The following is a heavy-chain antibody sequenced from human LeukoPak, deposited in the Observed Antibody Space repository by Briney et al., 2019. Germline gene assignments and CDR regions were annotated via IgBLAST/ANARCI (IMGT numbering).Heavy chain of an antibody. Sequence: GSRRLSCAASGFTFTDFPMNWVSQTPGEGLEWGSYISSKGVIYYADSVRGRFSISRDNAMNSVYMQMNSLRAEDTALYDCARDHNWGFDYWGRGTLVSVS. CDR1: GFTFTDFP. J-gene: IGHJ4*02. CDR2: ISSKGVI. V-gene: IGHV3-69-1*01. D-gene: IGHD7-27*01. CDR3: ARDHNWGFDY.